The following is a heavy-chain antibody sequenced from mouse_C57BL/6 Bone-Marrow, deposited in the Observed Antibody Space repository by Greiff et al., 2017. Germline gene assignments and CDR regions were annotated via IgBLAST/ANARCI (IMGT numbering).Heavy chain of an antibody. V-gene: IGHV1-64*01. CDR1: GYTFTNYW. Sequence: QVQLQQPGAELVKPGASVKLSCKASGYTFTNYWMHWVKQRPGQGLEWIGMMHPNGGSPDYNEKFKSEATLTVDKSSRTAYMELSSLTSEDAAVYYCARSYAYGDYTMDYWGQGTSVTVSS. D-gene: IGHD2-2*01. CDR2: MHPNGGSP. CDR3: ARSYAYGDYTMDY. J-gene: IGHJ4*01.